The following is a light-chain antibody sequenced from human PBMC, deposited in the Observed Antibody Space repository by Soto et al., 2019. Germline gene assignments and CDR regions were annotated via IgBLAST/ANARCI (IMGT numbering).Light chain of an antibody. Sequence: SDLTQPASVTGSPGESLTISCTGTSSDVGSYNLVSWYQQHPGKAPKLMIYEVSKRPSGVSNRFSGSKSGNTASLTISGLQAEDEADYYCCSYAGSSTYVFGTGTKVTVL. CDR3: CSYAGSSTYV. CDR1: SSDVGSYNL. V-gene: IGLV2-23*02. CDR2: EVS. J-gene: IGLJ1*01.